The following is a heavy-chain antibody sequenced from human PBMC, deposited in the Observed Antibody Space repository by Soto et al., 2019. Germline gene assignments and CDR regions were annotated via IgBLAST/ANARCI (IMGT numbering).Heavy chain of an antibody. CDR1: GGSISTYY. V-gene: IGHV4-59*08. D-gene: IGHD5-18*01. CDR3: ASNSYGYIFYDH. J-gene: IGHJ4*02. CDR2: VHYSGTT. Sequence: SETLSLTCTVSGGSISTYYWSWIRQPPGKRLEWIGYVHYSGTTIYNPSLKSRVTISLDTSKNQFSLKLSSVTAADTAVYYCASNSYGYIFYDHWGQGTLVTVSS.